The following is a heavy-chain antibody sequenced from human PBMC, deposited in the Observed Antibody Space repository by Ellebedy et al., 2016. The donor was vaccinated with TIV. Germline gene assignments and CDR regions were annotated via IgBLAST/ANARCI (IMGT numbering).Heavy chain of an antibody. J-gene: IGHJ4*02. CDR3: ARIAARYGDLL. Sequence: GESLKISCAASGFTFSSYAMHWVRQAPGKGLEWVAVISYDGSNKYYADSVKGRFTISRDNAKNSPYLQMNSLRAEDTAVYYCARIAARYGDLLWGQGTLVTVSS. CDR2: ISYDGSNK. D-gene: IGHD4-17*01. CDR1: GFTFSSYA. V-gene: IGHV3-30*07.